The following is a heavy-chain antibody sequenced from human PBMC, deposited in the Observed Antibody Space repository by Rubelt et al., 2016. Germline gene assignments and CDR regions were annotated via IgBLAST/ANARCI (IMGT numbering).Heavy chain of an antibody. V-gene: IGHV1-8*01. CDR3: YYSVSR. D-gene: IGHD5/OR15-5a*01. Sequence: QVQLVQFGAEVRKPGASVKVSCKASGYTFTSYDINWVRQAAGQGLEWMGKMNPNSGNTDYAQKFKGRVNRTRTTSVITAYMELSSLRSDDTAVYWCYYSVSRWGQGTLVTVSS. CDR1: GYTFTSYD. J-gene: IGHJ4*02. CDR2: MNPNSGNT.